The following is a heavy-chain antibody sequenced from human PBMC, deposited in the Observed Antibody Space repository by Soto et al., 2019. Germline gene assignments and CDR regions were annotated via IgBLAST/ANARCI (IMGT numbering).Heavy chain of an antibody. CDR1: GYTFTGYY. CDR3: ARKLDARHYYYYGMDV. D-gene: IGHD6-6*01. J-gene: IGHJ6*02. V-gene: IGHV1-2*02. CDR2: INPNSGGT. Sequence: ASVKVSCKASGYTFTGYYMHWVRQAPGQGLEWMGWINPNSGGTNYAQKFQGRVTMTRDTSISTAYMELSRLRSDDTAVYHCARKLDARHYYYYGMDVWGQGTTVTVSS.